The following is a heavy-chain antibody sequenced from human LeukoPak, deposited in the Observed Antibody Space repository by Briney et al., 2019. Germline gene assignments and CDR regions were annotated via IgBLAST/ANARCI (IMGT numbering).Heavy chain of an antibody. Sequence: PSETLSLTCTVSGGSISSYYWSWIRQPPGKALEWIGYIHYSGSTKYNPSLKSRVTTSVDTSKNQFSLNLNSVTAADTAVYYCGRRGTGRWFDPWGQGTLVTVSS. D-gene: IGHD1-1*01. J-gene: IGHJ5*02. CDR3: GRRGTGRWFDP. V-gene: IGHV4-59*12. CDR2: IHYSGST. CDR1: GGSISSYY.